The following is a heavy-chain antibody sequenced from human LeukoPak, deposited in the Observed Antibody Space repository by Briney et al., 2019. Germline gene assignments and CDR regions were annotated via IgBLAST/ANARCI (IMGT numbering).Heavy chain of an antibody. V-gene: IGHV4-34*01. D-gene: IGHD3-10*01. J-gene: IGHJ4*02. CDR3: GRDMAFIFDY. CDR1: GGSFSGYY. Sequence: SETLSLTCAVYGGSFSGYYCSWIRQPPGKGLEWTREINHSGRTNSNPAHKRRATTSVNTTKNQYSLKLSPVTAAATAVYYCGRDMAFIFDYWGQGTLVTVSS. CDR2: INHSGRT.